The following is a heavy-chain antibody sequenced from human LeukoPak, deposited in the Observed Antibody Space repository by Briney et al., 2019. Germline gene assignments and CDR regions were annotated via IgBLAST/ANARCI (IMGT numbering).Heavy chain of an antibody. J-gene: IGHJ4*02. D-gene: IGHD5-24*01. CDR1: GFTFDDYA. CDR3: AKGQLRMAAEFDY. Sequence: GGSLRLSCAASGFTFDDYAMHSVLQAPGKGLQWVSGISWNSGSIGYADSVKGRFTISRDNAKNSLYLQMNSLRAEDTALYYCAKGQLRMAAEFDYWGQGTLVTVSS. CDR2: ISWNSGSI. V-gene: IGHV3-9*01.